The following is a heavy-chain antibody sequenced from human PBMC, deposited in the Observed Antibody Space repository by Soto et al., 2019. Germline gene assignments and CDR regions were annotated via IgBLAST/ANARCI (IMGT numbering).Heavy chain of an antibody. J-gene: IGHJ6*02. CDR2: ISYDGSNK. CDR1: GFTFSSDG. D-gene: IGHD1-20*01. CDR3: AKDINAYYYGMDV. Sequence: QVQLVESGGGVVQPGRSLRLSCAASGFTFSSDGMHWVRQAPGKGLEWVAVISYDGSNKYYVDSVKGRFTISRDNSKNTLFLQMISLRAEDTAVYYCAKDINAYYYGMDVWGQGTTVTVSS. V-gene: IGHV3-30*18.